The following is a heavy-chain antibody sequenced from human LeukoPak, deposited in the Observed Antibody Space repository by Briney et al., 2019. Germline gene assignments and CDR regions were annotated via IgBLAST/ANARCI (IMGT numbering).Heavy chain of an antibody. CDR2: IIPKLGTV. D-gene: IGHD3-3*01. J-gene: IGHJ3*01. CDR3: AGSRGLRFMECPL. V-gene: IGHV1-69*05. Sequence: SVKVSCKASGGIFSNHAIAWVRQAPGQGLEWMGGIIPKLGTVKYAEKFQGRVTITTDESSGTVYMEMSSLTSEDTAMFYCAGSRGLRFMECPLWGQGTMVIVSS. CDR1: GGIFSNHA.